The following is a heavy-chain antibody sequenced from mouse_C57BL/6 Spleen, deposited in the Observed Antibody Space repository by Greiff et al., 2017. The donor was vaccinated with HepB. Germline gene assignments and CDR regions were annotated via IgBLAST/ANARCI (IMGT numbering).Heavy chain of an antibody. CDR1: GFTFSDYY. CDR2: INYDGSST. D-gene: IGHD2-14*01. Sequence: DVKLVESEGGLVQPGSSMKLSCTASGFTFSDYYMAWVRQVPEKGLEWVANINYDGSSTYYLDSLKSRFIISRDNAKNILYLQMSSLKSEDTATYYCARGPGYYYFDYWGQGTTLTVSS. J-gene: IGHJ2*01. CDR3: ARGPGYYYFDY. V-gene: IGHV5-16*01.